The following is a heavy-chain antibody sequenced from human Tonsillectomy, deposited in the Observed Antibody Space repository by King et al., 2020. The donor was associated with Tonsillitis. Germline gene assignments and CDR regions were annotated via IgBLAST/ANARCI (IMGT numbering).Heavy chain of an antibody. Sequence: MQLQESGPGLVKPSQTVSLTCTVSGGSISSGYYYYWSWIRQPPGKGLEWIGNIFYSGSTYYNPSLKSRLTISVDTSKNQFSLKLSSVTAADSAVYYCARDFSDRGGNYGMDVWGQGTTVTVSS. D-gene: IGHD2-15*01. CDR2: IFYSGST. CDR3: ARDFSDRGGNYGMDV. J-gene: IGHJ6*02. CDR1: GGSISSGYYYY. V-gene: IGHV4-30-4*01.